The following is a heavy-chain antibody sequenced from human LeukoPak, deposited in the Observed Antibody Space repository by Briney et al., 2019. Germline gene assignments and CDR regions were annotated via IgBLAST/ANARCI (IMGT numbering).Heavy chain of an antibody. V-gene: IGHV4-30-4*08. J-gene: IGHJ4*02. D-gene: IGHD3-16*02. Sequence: PSQTLSLTCTVSGGSISSGDYYWSWIRQPPGEGLEWIGYIYYSGSTYYNPSLKSRVTISVDTSKNQFSLKLSSVTAADTAVYYCARDRLQSNYFDYWGQGTLVTVSS. CDR2: IYYSGST. CDR3: ARDRLQSNYFDY. CDR1: GGSISSGDYY.